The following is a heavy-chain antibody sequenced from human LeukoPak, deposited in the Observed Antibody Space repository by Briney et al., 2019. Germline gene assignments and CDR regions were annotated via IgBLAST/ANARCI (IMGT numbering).Heavy chain of an antibody. CDR3: ARDFVTSYGMDV. J-gene: IGHJ6*02. D-gene: IGHD4-11*01. V-gene: IGHV6-1*01. Sequence: SQTLSLTFAISGDSVSSNSAAWNWIRQSPSRGLEWLGRTYYRSRWYNDYAASVKSRITINPDTSKNQFSLQLNSVTPEDTAVYYCARDFVTSYGMDVWGQGTTVTVSS. CDR1: GDSVSSNSAA. CDR2: TYYRSRWYN.